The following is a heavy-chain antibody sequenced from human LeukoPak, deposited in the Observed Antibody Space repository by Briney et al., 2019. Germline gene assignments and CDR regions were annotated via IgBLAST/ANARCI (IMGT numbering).Heavy chain of an antibody. Sequence: SETLSLTCTVSGGSISSSSYYWGWIRQPPGKGLEWIGSIYYSGSTYYNPSLKSRVTISVDTSKNQFSLKLSSVTAADTAVYYCAREEMVRGVIGFDPWGQGTLVTVSS. V-gene: IGHV4-39*07. CDR2: IYYSGST. J-gene: IGHJ5*02. CDR1: GGSISSSSYY. D-gene: IGHD3-10*01. CDR3: AREEMVRGVIGFDP.